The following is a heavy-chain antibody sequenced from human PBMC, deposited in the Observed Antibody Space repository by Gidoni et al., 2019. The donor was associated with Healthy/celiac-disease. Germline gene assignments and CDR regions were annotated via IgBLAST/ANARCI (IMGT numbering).Heavy chain of an antibody. Sequence: QVQLVESGGGVVQPGRSLRLSCAASGFTFSRYSMPWVRQAPGKGRGEVAIISYEGRNKYYADSVKGRFTISRDNSKNTLYLQMNSLRAEDTAVYYCARDSPNYYYDSSGYYQPLYYYYGMDVWGQGTTVTVSS. CDR1: GFTFSRYS. J-gene: IGHJ6*02. CDR3: ARDSPNYYYDSSGYYQPLYYYYGMDV. D-gene: IGHD3-22*01. CDR2: ISYEGRNK. V-gene: IGHV3-30*04.